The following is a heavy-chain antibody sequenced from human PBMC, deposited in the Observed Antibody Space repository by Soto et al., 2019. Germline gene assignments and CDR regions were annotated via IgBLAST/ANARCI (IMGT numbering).Heavy chain of an antibody. D-gene: IGHD6-19*01. Sequence: GGSLRLSCAASGFTYSTYTMHWVRQAPGKGLEWVAVISYDGNNKFYADSVKGRFTISRDSTKQTLYLQWGSLKASDTAMYYCARRISSGWQVDYWGQGTLVTVSS. CDR2: ISYDGNNK. J-gene: IGHJ4*02. V-gene: IGHV3-30-3*01. CDR1: GFTYSTYT. CDR3: ARRISSGWQVDY.